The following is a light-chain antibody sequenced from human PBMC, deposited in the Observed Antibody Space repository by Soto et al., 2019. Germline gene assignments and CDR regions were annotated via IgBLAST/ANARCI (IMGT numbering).Light chain of an antibody. Sequence: DIQMTQSPSSLSASVGDRVTITCRASQDISNSLAWHQQKPGKVPKVLIYAASILQSGVPARFSGSGSGTDFTLTISSLQPEDVATYYCQKYNSAPLTFGGGTKVEI. CDR2: AAS. CDR1: QDISNS. J-gene: IGKJ4*01. CDR3: QKYNSAPLT. V-gene: IGKV1-27*01.